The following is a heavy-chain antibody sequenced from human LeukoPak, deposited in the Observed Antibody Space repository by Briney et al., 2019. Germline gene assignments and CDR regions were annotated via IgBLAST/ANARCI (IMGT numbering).Heavy chain of an antibody. CDR3: ARSPSTIGWNWGYYFDY. V-gene: IGHV4-4*07. J-gene: IGHJ4*02. D-gene: IGHD3-3*01. Sequence: SDTLSLTCTVSGASISDYYWSWIRQSAGKGLEWIGRISTTGSTYYNPSFQSRVTMSADPSKTLFFLRLRSVTAADTAVYYCARSPSTIGWNWGYYFDYWGQGSLVTVSS. CDR1: GASISDYY. CDR2: ISTTGST.